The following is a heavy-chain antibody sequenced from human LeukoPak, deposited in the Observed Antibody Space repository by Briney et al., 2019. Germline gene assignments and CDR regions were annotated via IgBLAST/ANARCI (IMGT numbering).Heavy chain of an antibody. CDR1: GGAFSSYA. CDR3: ARDNTISYYFDY. D-gene: IGHD3-3*01. Sequence: SCKASGGAFSSYAMHWVRQAPGKGLEWVAVISYDGSNKYYADSVKGRFTISRDNSKNTLYLQMNSLRAEDTAVYYCARDNTISYYFDYWGQGTLVTVSS. J-gene: IGHJ4*02. V-gene: IGHV3-30-3*01. CDR2: ISYDGSNK.